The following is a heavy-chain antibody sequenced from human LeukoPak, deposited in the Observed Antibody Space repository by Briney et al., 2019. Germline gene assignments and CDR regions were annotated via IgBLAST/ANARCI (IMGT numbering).Heavy chain of an antibody. CDR3: ARALRASRRKYCSGGSCYQTAPDFDP. Sequence: SETLSLTCAVYGGSFSGYYWSWIRQPPGKGLEWIGEINHSGSTNYNPSLKSRVTISVDTSKNQFSLKLSSVTAADTAVCYCARALRASRRKYCSGGSCYQTAPDFDPWGQGTLVTVSS. CDR2: INHSGST. D-gene: IGHD2-15*01. V-gene: IGHV4-34*01. CDR1: GGSFSGYY. J-gene: IGHJ5*02.